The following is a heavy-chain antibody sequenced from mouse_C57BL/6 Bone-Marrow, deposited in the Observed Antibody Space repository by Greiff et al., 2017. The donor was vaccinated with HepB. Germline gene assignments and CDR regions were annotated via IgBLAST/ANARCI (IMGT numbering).Heavy chain of an antibody. CDR2: LYPGDGDT. CDR3: ARSYYYGSSYFDY. D-gene: IGHD1-1*01. Sequence: QVQLQPSGPELVKPGASVKISCKASGYAFSSSWMNWVKQRPGKGLEWIGRLYPGDGDTNYNGKFKGKATLTADKSSSTAYMQLSSLTSEDSAVYFCARSYYYGSSYFDYWGQGTTLTVSS. CDR1: GYAFSSSW. J-gene: IGHJ2*01. V-gene: IGHV1-82*01.